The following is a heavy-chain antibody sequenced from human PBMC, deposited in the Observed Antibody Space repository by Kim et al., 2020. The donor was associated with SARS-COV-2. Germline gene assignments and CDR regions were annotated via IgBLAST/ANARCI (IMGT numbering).Heavy chain of an antibody. Sequence: NYNPSLKSRVTISVDKSKNQFSLKLSSVTAADTAVYYCTARTVTGWYFDYWGQGTLVTVSS. J-gene: IGHJ4*02. D-gene: IGHD4-17*01. V-gene: IGHV4-4*02. CDR3: TARTVTGWYFDY.